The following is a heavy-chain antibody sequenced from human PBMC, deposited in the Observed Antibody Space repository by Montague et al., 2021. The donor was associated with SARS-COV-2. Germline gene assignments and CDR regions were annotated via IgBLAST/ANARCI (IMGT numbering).Heavy chain of an antibody. CDR2: IFYNGST. Sequence: SETLSLTCTVSFGSISTYYWSWIRKPQGKGLEWNGFIFYNGSTKYNPSLKRRVSISLDTSKNQFSLQLSSVTAADTAVYYCARQDAWAYCGDECYRGWFDAWGQGTPVTVSS. D-gene: IGHD2-21*01. V-gene: IGHV4-59*01. CDR1: FGSISTYY. J-gene: IGHJ5*02. CDR3: ARQDAWAYCGDECYRGWFDA.